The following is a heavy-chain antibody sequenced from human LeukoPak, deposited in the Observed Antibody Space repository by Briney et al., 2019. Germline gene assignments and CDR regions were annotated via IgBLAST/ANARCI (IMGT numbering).Heavy chain of an antibody. CDR2: ASFHGSNT. J-gene: IGHJ4*02. CDR3: ERERSWNGPLDY. V-gene: IGHV3-30*04. D-gene: IGHD1-1*01. Sequence: GGSLRLSCAASGFIFSDSTMHWVRQAPGKGLEWVAAASFHGSNTYYADSMKGRFTISRDNSKNTVYLQMNSLRTEDTAVYYCERERSWNGPLDYWGQGTLVTVSS. CDR1: GFIFSDST.